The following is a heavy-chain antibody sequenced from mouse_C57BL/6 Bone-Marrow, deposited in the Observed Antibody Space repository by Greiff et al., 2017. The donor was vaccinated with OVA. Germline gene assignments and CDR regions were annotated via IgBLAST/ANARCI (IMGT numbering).Heavy chain of an antibody. CDR3: ARHTLIKENAMDY. D-gene: IGHD1-2*01. CDR1: GFTFSSYG. Sequence: DVKLVESGGDLVKPGGSLKLSCAASGFTFSSYGMSWVRQTPDKRLEWVATISSGGSYTYYPDSVKGRFTISRDNAKNTLYLQMSSLKSEDTAMYYCARHTLIKENAMDYWGQGTSVTVSS. J-gene: IGHJ4*01. CDR2: ISSGGSYT. V-gene: IGHV5-6*02.